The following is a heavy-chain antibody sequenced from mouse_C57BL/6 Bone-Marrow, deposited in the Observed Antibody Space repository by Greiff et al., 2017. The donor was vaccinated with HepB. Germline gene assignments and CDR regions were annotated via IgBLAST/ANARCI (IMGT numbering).Heavy chain of an antibody. CDR1: GFTFSDYY. Sequence: EVQVVESGGGLVQPGGSLKLSCAASGFTFSDYYMYWVRQTPEKRLEWVAYISNGGGSTYYPDTVKGRFTISRDNAKNTLYLQMSRLKSEDTAMYYCARQGEGAPYYWGQGTTLTVSS. CDR2: ISNGGGST. J-gene: IGHJ2*01. V-gene: IGHV5-12*01. CDR3: ARQGEGAPYY.